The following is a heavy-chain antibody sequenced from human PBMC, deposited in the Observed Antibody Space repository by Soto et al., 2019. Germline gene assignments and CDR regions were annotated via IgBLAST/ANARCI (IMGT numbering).Heavy chain of an antibody. J-gene: IGHJ4*02. D-gene: IGHD6-13*01. Sequence: PGESLKISCKGSGYSFTSYWIGWVRQMPGKGLEWKGIIYPGDSDTRYSPSFQGQVTISADKSISTAYLQWNSLKASDTAMYYCARRPSSSWYWFDYWGQGTLVTVSS. V-gene: IGHV5-51*01. CDR1: GYSFTSYW. CDR2: IYPGDSDT. CDR3: ARRPSSSWYWFDY.